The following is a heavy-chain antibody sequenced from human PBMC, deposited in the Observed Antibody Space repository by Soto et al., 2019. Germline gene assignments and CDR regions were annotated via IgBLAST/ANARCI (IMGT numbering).Heavy chain of an antibody. J-gene: IGHJ6*02. CDR1: GGSISSSNW. D-gene: IGHD3-3*01. CDR2: IYHSGST. Sequence: SETLSLTCAVSGGSISSSNWWSWVRQPPGKGLEWIGEIYHSGSTNYNPSLKSRVTKSVDKSKNQFSLKLCSVTAADTAVYYCAGVGSGYYDFWGGYPTPHYGMDVWGQGTTVTVSS. CDR3: AGVGSGYYDFWGGYPTPHYGMDV. V-gene: IGHV4-4*02.